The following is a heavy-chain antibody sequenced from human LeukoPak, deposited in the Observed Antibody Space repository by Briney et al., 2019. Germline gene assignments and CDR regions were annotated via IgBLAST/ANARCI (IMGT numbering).Heavy chain of an antibody. Sequence: ASVKVSCKASGYTFARYYIHWVRQAPGQGLEWMGIINPSGGSTRYAQKFQGRVTMTRDTSTSTVYMELSSLRSDGTAVYYCVRGGYYDSSGSFDPWGQGTLVTVSS. D-gene: IGHD3-22*01. J-gene: IGHJ5*02. CDR3: VRGGYYDSSGSFDP. CDR2: INPSGGST. CDR1: GYTFARYY. V-gene: IGHV1-46*01.